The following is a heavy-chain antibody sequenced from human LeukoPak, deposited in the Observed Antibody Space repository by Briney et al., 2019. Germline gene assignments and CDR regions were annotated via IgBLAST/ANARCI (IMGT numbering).Heavy chain of an antibody. CDR2: ISSSGSTI. J-gene: IGHJ6*02. D-gene: IGHD2-21*02. CDR1: GFTFSDYY. V-gene: IGHV3-11*04. Sequence: PGGSLRLSCAASGFTFSDYYMSWIRQAPGKGLEWVSYISSSGSTIYYADSVKGRFTISRDNAKNSLYLQMNSLRAEDTAVYYCARVSPLQGPSCGGDCYPAGGYYYGMDVWGQGTTVTVSS. CDR3: ARVSPLQGPSCGGDCYPAGGYYYGMDV.